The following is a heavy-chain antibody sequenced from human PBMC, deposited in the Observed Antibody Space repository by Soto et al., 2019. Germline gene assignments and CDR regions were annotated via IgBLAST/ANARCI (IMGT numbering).Heavy chain of an antibody. CDR3: ARGERYCSSTSCYGFDP. CDR2: IYYSGST. V-gene: IGHV4-31*03. Sequence: QVQLQESGPGLVKPSQTLSLTCTVSGGSISSGGYYWSWIRQHPGKGLEWIGYIYYSGSTYYNPALKSRVTISVDTSKNQFSLKLSSVTAADTAVYYCARGERYCSSTSCYGFDPWGQGTLVTVSS. D-gene: IGHD2-2*01. J-gene: IGHJ5*02. CDR1: GGSISSGGYY.